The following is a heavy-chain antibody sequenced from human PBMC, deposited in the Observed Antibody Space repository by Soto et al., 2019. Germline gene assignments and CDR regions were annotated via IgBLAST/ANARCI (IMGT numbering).Heavy chain of an antibody. CDR3: ASRLDY. CDR2: INHSGST. J-gene: IGHJ4*01. Sequence: SETLSLTCAVYGGSLSGYYWSWIRQPPGKGLEWIGEINHSGSTNYNPSLKSRVTISVDTSKNQFSLKLSSVTAADTAVYYCASRLDYWGHVTLVTVSS. CDR1: GGSLSGYY. V-gene: IGHV4-34*01.